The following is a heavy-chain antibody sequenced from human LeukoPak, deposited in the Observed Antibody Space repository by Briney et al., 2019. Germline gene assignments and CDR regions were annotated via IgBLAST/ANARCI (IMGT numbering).Heavy chain of an antibody. D-gene: IGHD5-24*01. V-gene: IGHV3-23*01. CDR2: ISGSGGST. CDR1: GFTFSSYA. CDR3: AKDLLMAPYYYGMDV. Sequence: GGSLRLSCAASGFTFSSYAMSWVRQAPGKGLEWVSAISGSGGSTYYADSVKGRFTISRDNSKNTLYLQMNSLRAEDTAVYYCAKDLLMAPYYYGMDVWGQGTTVTVSS. J-gene: IGHJ6*02.